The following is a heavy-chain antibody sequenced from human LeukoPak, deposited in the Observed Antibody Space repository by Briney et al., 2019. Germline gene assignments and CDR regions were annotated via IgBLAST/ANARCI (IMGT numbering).Heavy chain of an antibody. CDR3: ARDGSRGWDY. J-gene: IGHJ4*02. D-gene: IGHD1-26*01. CDR2: IKDNGRGE. V-gene: IGHV3-7*01. Sequence: GGSLRLSCAASGFTFSASWMTWVRQAPGEGLEWVANIKDNGRGEYYVDSVKGRFTVSRDNAKNSVYLQMNSLRAEDTAVYYCARDGSRGWDYWGQGTLVTVSS. CDR1: GFTFSASW.